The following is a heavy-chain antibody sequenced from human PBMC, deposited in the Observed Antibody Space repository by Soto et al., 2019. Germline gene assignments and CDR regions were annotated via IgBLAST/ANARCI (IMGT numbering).Heavy chain of an antibody. D-gene: IGHD4-17*01. CDR1: GYTFTSYG. J-gene: IGHJ6*02. CDR2: ISAYNGNT. Sequence: QVQLVQSGAEVKKPGASVKVSCKASGYTFTSYGISWVRQAPGQGLEWMGWISAYNGNTNYAQKLQGRVTMTTDTSTRTAYMELRSLRSDDTAVYYCARWGATVTFDYYYYYGMDVWGQGTTVTVSS. CDR3: ARWGATVTFDYYYYYGMDV. V-gene: IGHV1-18*01.